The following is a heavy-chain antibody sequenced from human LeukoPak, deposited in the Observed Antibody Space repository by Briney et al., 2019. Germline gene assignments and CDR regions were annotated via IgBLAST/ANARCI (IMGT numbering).Heavy chain of an antibody. CDR1: GFTVSSNY. CDR3: ARSGDFDAFDI. J-gene: IGHJ3*02. CDR2: IYSGGST. Sequence: GGSLRLSCAASGFTVSSNYMSWVRQAPGKGLEWVSVIYSGGSTYYADSVKGRFTISRDNSKNTLYLQMNSLRVEDTAVYYCARSGDFDAFDIWGQGTMVTVSS. V-gene: IGHV3-53*01. D-gene: IGHD4-17*01.